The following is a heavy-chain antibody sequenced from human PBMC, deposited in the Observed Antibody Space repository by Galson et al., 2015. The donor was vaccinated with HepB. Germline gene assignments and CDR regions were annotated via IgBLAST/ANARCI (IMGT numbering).Heavy chain of an antibody. Sequence: SLRLSCAASGFTFSNAWMNWVRQAPGKGLEWVGRIKSKTDGGTTDYAAPVKGRFTISRDDSKNTLYLQMNSLKTEDTAVYYCTTDSSGYYNTAFDIWGQGTMVTVSS. D-gene: IGHD3-22*01. J-gene: IGHJ3*02. CDR3: TTDSSGYYNTAFDI. CDR1: GFTFSNAW. V-gene: IGHV3-15*07. CDR2: IKSKTDGGTT.